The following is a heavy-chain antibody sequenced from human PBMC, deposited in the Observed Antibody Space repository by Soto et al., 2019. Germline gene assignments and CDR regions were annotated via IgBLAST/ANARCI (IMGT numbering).Heavy chain of an antibody. V-gene: IGHV3-74*01. CDR1: GFTFSSYW. J-gene: IGHJ4*02. CDR2: IDTDGNSR. Sequence: GGSLRLSCVASGFTFSSYWMHWLRQAPGRELVWVSEIDTDGNSRNYADSVKGRFTISRDNAKNTLYLQMNSLTAEDTAVYFCASLSAPVGFWGRGTLGTVSS. CDR3: ASLSAPVGF. D-gene: IGHD2-2*01.